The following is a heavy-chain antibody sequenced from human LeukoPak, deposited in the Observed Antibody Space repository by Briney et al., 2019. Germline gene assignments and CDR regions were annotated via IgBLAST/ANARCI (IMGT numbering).Heavy chain of an antibody. J-gene: IGHJ4*02. D-gene: IGHD5-18*01. CDR1: GFTFSSYS. CDR2: ISSSSSYI. V-gene: IGHV3-21*01. Sequence: GGSLRLSCAASGFTFSSYSMNWVRQAPGKGLEWVSSISSSSSYINYADSVKGRFTISRDNAKNSLYLQMNSLRAEDTAVYYCARGDTAMVTGRPFDYWGQGTLVTVSS. CDR3: ARGDTAMVTGRPFDY.